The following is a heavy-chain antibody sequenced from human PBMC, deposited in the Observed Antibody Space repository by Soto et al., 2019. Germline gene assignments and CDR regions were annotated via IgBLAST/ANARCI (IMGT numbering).Heavy chain of an antibody. CDR2: IFPNVGTA. J-gene: IGHJ4*02. CDR1: GGSFSTNE. Sequence: QVHLEQSGAEVRKPGTSVKLSCKASGGSFSTNEIDWVRQAPGQGLEWMGRIFPNVGTADYAQKVEGRLTIVADESTTTVYMDLSRLKSADTAVYFCARARYSSRWGTFDSWGQGTQVAVSS. CDR3: ARARYSSRWGTFDS. V-gene: IGHV1-69*01. D-gene: IGHD6-19*01.